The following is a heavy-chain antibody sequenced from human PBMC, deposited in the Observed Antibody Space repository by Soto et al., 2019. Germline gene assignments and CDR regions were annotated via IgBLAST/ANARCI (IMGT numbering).Heavy chain of an antibody. CDR3: ARGRSSSITGTRKGIWFDP. Sequence: QVQLVQSGAEVKKPGSSVKVSCKASGGTFSSYAISWVRQAPGQGLEWMGGIIPIFGTANYAQKFQGRVTITADESTSTAYMELSSLRSEDTAVYYCARGRSSSITGTRKGIWFDPWGQGTLVTVSS. J-gene: IGHJ5*02. D-gene: IGHD1-7*01. CDR2: IIPIFGTA. CDR1: GGTFSSYA. V-gene: IGHV1-69*01.